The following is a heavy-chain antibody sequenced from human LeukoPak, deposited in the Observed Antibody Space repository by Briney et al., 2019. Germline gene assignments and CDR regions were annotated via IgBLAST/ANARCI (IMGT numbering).Heavy chain of an antibody. J-gene: IGHJ6*02. D-gene: IGHD5-18*01. CDR2: IYHSGST. CDR3: ARDLGRGYSYGGNYYYYGMDV. V-gene: IGHV4-4*02. CDR1: GGSISSSNW. Sequence: PSGTLSLTCAVSGGSISSSNWWSWVRQPPGKGLEWIGEIYHSGSTNYNPSLKSRVTISVDKSKNQFSLKLSSVTAADTAVYYCARDLGRGYSYGGNYYYYGMDVWGQGTTVTVSS.